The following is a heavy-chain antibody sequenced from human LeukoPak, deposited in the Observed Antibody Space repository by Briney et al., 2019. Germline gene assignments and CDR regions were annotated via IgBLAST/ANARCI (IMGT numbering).Heavy chain of an antibody. V-gene: IGHV4-59*01. J-gene: IGHJ5*02. CDR3: ARVVPAAMVGPGWFDP. CDR2: IYYSGST. Sequence: SETLSLTCTVSGGSISSYYWSWIRQPPGKGLEWIGYIYYSGSTNYNPSLKSRVTISVDTSKNQFSLKLSSVTAADTAVYYCARVVPAAMVGPGWFDPWGQGTLVTVSS. CDR1: GGSISSYY. D-gene: IGHD2-2*01.